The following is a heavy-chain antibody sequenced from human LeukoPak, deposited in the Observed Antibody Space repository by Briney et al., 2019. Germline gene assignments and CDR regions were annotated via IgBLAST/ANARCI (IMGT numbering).Heavy chain of an antibody. Sequence: GESLRLSCAASGFTFSSDAMSWVRQAPGKGLEWVSVIGARGGSTYYSDSVKGRFTISRDKSSNTLYLQMSSLGAEDTAVYYCAKGGRICSASTCRIDYWGQGTLVIVSS. D-gene: IGHD6-19*01. CDR2: IGARGGST. CDR1: GFTFSSDA. J-gene: IGHJ4*02. V-gene: IGHV3-23*01. CDR3: AKGGRICSASTCRIDY.